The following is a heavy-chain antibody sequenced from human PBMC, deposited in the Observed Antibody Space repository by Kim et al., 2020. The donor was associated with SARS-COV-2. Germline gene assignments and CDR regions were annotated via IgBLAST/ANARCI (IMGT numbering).Heavy chain of an antibody. V-gene: IGHV4-34*01. D-gene: IGHD6-13*01. CDR1: GGSFSGYY. Sequence: SETLSLTCAVYGGSFSGYYWSWIRQPPGKGLEWIGEINHSGSTNYNPSLKSRVTISVDTSKNQFSLKLSSVTAADTAVYYCARAYSSSWYLGFYWFDPWGQGTLVTVSS. CDR3: ARAYSSSWYLGFYWFDP. J-gene: IGHJ5*02. CDR2: INHSGST.